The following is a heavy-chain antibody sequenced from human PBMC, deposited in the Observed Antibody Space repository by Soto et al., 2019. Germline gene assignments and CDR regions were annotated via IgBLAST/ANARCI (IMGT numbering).Heavy chain of an antibody. J-gene: IGHJ6*02. CDR1: GGSISSGGYY. D-gene: IGHD6-13*01. CDR3: ARGGIAAGSLDV. V-gene: IGHV4-31*03. Sequence: LSLTCTVSGGSISSGGYYWSWIRQHPGKGLEWIGYIYYSGSTCYNPSLKSRVTISVDTSKNQFSLKLSSVTAADTAVYYCARGGIAAGSLDVWGQGTTVTVSS. CDR2: IYYSGST.